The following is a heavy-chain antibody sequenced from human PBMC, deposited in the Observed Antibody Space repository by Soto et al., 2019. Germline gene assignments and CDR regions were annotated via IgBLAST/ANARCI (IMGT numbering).Heavy chain of an antibody. D-gene: IGHD6-19*01. CDR3: ATSGGTGY. V-gene: IGHV4-59*01. J-gene: IGHJ4*02. Sequence: KTSETLSLTCTVSGGSISSYYWSWIRQPPGKGLEWIGYIYYSGSTNYNPSLKSRVTISVDTSKNQFSLKLSSVTAADTAVYYCATSGGTGYWGQGTLVTVSS. CDR2: IYYSGST. CDR1: GGSISSYY.